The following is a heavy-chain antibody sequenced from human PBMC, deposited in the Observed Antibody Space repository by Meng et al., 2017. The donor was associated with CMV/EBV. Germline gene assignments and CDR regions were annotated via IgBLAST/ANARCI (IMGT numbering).Heavy chain of an antibody. J-gene: IGHJ6*02. CDR3: AKDLTLPTLYGMDV. CDR2: ISSSGLSI. Sequence: GGSLRLSCAASGFTFSSYNMNWVRQAPGKGLEWVSSISSSGLSIYYADSLKGRFTISRDNTKNSLYLQMNGLRAEDAAVYYCAKDLTLPTLYGMDVWGQGTAVTVSS. V-gene: IGHV3-21*04. CDR1: GFTFSSYN.